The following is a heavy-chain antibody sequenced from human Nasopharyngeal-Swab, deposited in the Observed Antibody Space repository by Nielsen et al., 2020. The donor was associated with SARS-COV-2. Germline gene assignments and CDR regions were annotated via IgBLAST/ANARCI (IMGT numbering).Heavy chain of an antibody. V-gene: IGHV4-4*07. CDR3: ARDFSGFPVSDYYYGMDV. Sequence: SETLSLTCTVSGGSISSYYWRWIRQPAGKGLEWIGRIYTSGSTNYNPSLKSRVTMSVDTSKNQFSLKLSYVTAADTAVYYCARDFSGFPVSDYYYGMDVWGQGTTVTVSS. J-gene: IGHJ6*02. CDR2: IYTSGST. CDR1: GGSISSYY. D-gene: IGHD3-10*01.